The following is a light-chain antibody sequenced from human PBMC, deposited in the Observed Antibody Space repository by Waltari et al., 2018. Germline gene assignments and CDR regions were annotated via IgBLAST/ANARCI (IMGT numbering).Light chain of an antibody. Sequence: DIQMTQSPSSLSAYVGARVTITCQASQDIINYLNWYQQTPGKAPKLLIYDASNLATGVPSRFSGGGSGTDFSFTISSLHPEDVGTYYCQQYENLPYTFGQGTKLEIK. CDR1: QDIINY. J-gene: IGKJ2*01. CDR3: QQYENLPYT. CDR2: DAS. V-gene: IGKV1-33*01.